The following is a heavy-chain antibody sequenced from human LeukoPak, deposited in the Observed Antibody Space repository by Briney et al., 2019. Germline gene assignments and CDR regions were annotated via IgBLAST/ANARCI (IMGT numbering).Heavy chain of an antibody. V-gene: IGHV4-4*07. D-gene: IGHD6-19*01. J-gene: IGHJ2*01. CDR2: IYTSGST. CDR3: ARDISGWYFGLDRNWYFDL. Sequence: SETLTLTCTVSGGSISSYYWSWIRQPAGKGLEWIGRIYTSGSTNYNPSLKSRVTMSVDTSKNQFSLKLSSVTAADTAVYYCARDISGWYFGLDRNWYFDLWGRGTLVTVSS. CDR1: GGSISSYY.